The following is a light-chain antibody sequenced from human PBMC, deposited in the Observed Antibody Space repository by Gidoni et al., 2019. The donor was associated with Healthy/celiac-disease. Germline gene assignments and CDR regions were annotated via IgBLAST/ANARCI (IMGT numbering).Light chain of an antibody. V-gene: IGKV1-27*01. CDR2: AAS. CDR3: QKYNSAPPYT. J-gene: IGKJ1*01. Sequence: DIQMTQSPSSLSASVGDRVTITCRASQGISNYLAWYQQKPGKVPKLLIYAASTLQSGVPSRFSGSGSGTDFTLTISSLQPEDVATCYCQKYNSAPPYTFGQGTKVEIK. CDR1: QGISNY.